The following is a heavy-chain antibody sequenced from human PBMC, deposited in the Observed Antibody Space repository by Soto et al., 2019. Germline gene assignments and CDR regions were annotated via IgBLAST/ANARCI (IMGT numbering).Heavy chain of an antibody. J-gene: IGHJ5*02. Sequence: EGQVVESGGGLIQPGGSLRLSCAASGITVSDKYMSWVRQAPGKGLEWVAVIYSYGDTYYADSVKGRFTISRDNSKNTVYLHMNSLRAEDTAGYHCARDPGYSTGTFSFDPWGQGTLVTVSS. CDR3: ARDPGYSTGTFSFDP. D-gene: IGHD1-26*01. CDR1: GITVSDKY. V-gene: IGHV3-53*01. CDR2: IYSYGDT.